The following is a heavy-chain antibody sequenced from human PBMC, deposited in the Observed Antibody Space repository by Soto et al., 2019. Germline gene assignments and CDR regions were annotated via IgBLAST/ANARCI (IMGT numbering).Heavy chain of an antibody. CDR3: ARDLHSSSSLYYYYGMDV. CDR2: ISVYNGNT. J-gene: IGHJ6*02. CDR1: GYTFTSYS. V-gene: IGHV1-18*01. D-gene: IGHD6-13*01. Sequence: ASVKVSCKASGYTFTSYSISWVRQAPGQGLEWMGWISVYNGNTKYAQDFQGRVTMTTDTSISTAYMELSRLRSDDTAVYYCARDLHSSSSLYYYYGMDVWGQGTTVTVSS.